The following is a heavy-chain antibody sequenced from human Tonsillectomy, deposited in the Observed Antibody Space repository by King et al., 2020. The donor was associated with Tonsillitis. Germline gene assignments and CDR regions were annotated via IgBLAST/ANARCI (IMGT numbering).Heavy chain of an antibody. V-gene: IGHV3-66*01. CDR3: AGDFPGTADY. Sequence: VQLVESGGGFVQPGGSLRLSCVASGFTVSNNFMSWVRQAPGKGLQWVSAIYPAGGTYYADSVKGRFTISRDNFKNTLFLQMNSLRGEETAVYYCAGDFPGTADYWGQGTLVTVSS. D-gene: IGHD1-1*01. CDR2: IYPAGGT. CDR1: GFTVSNNF. J-gene: IGHJ4*02.